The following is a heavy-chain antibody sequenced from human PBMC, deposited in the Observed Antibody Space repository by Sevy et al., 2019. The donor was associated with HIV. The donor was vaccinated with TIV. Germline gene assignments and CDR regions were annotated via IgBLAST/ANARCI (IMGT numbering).Heavy chain of an antibody. Sequence: GGSLRLSCTASGFTFGDYAMSWVRQAPGKGLEWVAFLKSRGYGGTIDHAASVKGRFTISRDASKSIAYLQMNDLRTEDTAVYYCTRWTGAQSIFDYWGQGALVTVSS. CDR1: GFTFGDYA. CDR2: LKSRGYGGTI. J-gene: IGHJ4*02. CDR3: TRWTGAQSIFDY. D-gene: IGHD1-26*01. V-gene: IGHV3-49*04.